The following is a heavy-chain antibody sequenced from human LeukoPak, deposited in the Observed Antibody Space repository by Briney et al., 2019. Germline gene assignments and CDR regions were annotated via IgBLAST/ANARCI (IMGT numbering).Heavy chain of an antibody. CDR3: ARGPLTYYYDSSGPMFDY. D-gene: IGHD3-22*01. Sequence: SETLSLTCTVSGGSISSGGYYWSWLRQHPGKGLEWIGYIYYSGSTYYNPSLKSRVTISVDTSKNQFSLKLSSVTAADTAVYYCARGPLTYYYDSSGPMFDYWGQGTLVTVSS. J-gene: IGHJ4*02. CDR2: IYYSGST. CDR1: GGSISSGGYY. V-gene: IGHV4-31*03.